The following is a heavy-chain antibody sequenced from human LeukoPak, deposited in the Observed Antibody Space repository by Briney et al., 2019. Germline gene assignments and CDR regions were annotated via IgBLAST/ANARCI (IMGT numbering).Heavy chain of an antibody. J-gene: IGHJ4*02. V-gene: IGHV3-74*01. CDR2: INSDGSTT. Sequence: GGSLRLSCAASGFAFSIYWMHWVRQAPGKGLVWVSRINSDGSTTGYADFVKGRLTISRDNAKNTLYLQMNSLRPEDTAVYYCARDLSPYSDYSPFDNWGQGTLVTVSS. D-gene: IGHD4-11*01. CDR3: ARDLSPYSDYSPFDN. CDR1: GFAFSIYW.